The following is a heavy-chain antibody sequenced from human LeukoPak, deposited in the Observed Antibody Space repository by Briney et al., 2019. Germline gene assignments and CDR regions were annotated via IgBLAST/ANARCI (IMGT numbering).Heavy chain of an antibody. Sequence: MPSETLSLTCAVYGGSFSGYSWTWIRQPPGKGLECIGYIHYTGSTNYNPSLKSRVTMSVDTSKNQFSLKVSSVTAADTAVYYCARVFDSGSQAYFYYLDVWGKGTTVTISS. CDR1: GGSFSGYS. D-gene: IGHD3-10*01. J-gene: IGHJ6*03. CDR2: IHYTGST. CDR3: ARVFDSGSQAYFYYLDV. V-gene: IGHV4-59*01.